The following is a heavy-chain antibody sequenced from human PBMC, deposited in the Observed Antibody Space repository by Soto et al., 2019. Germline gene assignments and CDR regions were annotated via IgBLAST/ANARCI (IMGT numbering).Heavy chain of an antibody. CDR1: GGTFSSYA. D-gene: IGHD1-26*01. J-gene: IGHJ6*02. CDR3: ARVGEVRRAHYYYYGMDV. Sequence: SVKVSCKASGGTFSSYAISWVRQAPGQGLEWMGGIIPTFGTANYAQKFQGRVTITADESTSTAYMELSSLRSEDTAVYYCARVGEVRRAHYYYYGMDVWGQGTTVTVSS. CDR2: IIPTFGTA. V-gene: IGHV1-69*13.